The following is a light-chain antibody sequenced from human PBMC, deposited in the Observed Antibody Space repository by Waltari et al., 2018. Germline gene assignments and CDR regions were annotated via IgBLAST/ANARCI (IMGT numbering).Light chain of an antibody. CDR2: QDN. CDR3: QAWDTRTVT. V-gene: IGLV3-1*01. Sequence: SYALTQPPAVSVSPGQTARVTCSGANLGGKYSSWYQQKPGQSPVLLIFQDNKRPPGIPERFSGSNSGSTATLTVSGTQAVDEADYYCQAWDTRTVTFGGGTKLTVL. CDR1: NLGGKY. J-gene: IGLJ2*01.